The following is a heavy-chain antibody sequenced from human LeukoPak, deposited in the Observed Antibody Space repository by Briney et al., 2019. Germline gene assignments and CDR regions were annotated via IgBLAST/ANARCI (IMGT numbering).Heavy chain of an antibody. CDR1: GGSISSYY. J-gene: IGHJ3*02. V-gene: IGHV4-59*08. CDR2: IYYSGST. Sequence: SETLSLTCTVSGGSISSYYWSWIRQPPGKGLEWIGHIYYSGSTNYNPSLKSRVTISVDTSKNQFSLKLSSVTAADTAVYYCARLGDPHTAMVRGAFDIWGQGTMVTVSS. CDR3: ARLGDPHTAMVRGAFDI. D-gene: IGHD5-18*01.